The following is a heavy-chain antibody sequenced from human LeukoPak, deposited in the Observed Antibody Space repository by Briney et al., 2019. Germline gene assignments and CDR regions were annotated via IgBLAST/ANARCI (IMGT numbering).Heavy chain of an antibody. J-gene: IGHJ4*02. CDR3: ARLASTAYSSSWYFDF. Sequence: GESLKISCKGSGYSFTDYWIGWVRQMPGKGLEWMGIIYPGDSDTRYSPSFQGQVTISADKSISTAYLQWSSLKASDTAMYYCARLASTAYSSSWYFDFWGQGTLVTVFS. D-gene: IGHD6-13*01. CDR2: IYPGDSDT. CDR1: GYSFTDYW. V-gene: IGHV5-51*01.